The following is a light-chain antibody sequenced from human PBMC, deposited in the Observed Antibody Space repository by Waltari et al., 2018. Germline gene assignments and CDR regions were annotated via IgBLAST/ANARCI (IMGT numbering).Light chain of an antibody. Sequence: QLVVTQSPSASASLGASVKLTCTLSSGHTSYAIAWHHQQSEKGPRFLMRVNSDGGHTKGDGIPDRVSGSSSGAERYLTISSVQSEDEGDYYCQTWDTEVVVFGGGTKVTVL. V-gene: IGLV4-69*01. J-gene: IGLJ2*01. CDR3: QTWDTEVVV. CDR1: SGHTSYA. CDR2: VNSDGGH.